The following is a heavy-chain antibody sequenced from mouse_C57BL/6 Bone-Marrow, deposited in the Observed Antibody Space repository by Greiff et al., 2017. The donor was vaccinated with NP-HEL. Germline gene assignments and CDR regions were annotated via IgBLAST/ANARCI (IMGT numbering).Heavy chain of an antibody. Sequence: EVQLQESGPGLVKPSQSLSLTCSVTGYSITSGYYWNWIRQFPGNKLEWMGYISYDGSNNYNPSLKNRISITRDTSKNQFFLKLNSVTTEDTATYYCAREGVNYYGSSYRGDYWGQGTSVTVSS. CDR1: GYSITSGYY. J-gene: IGHJ4*01. V-gene: IGHV3-6*01. D-gene: IGHD1-1*01. CDR3: AREGVNYYGSSYRGDY. CDR2: ISYDGSN.